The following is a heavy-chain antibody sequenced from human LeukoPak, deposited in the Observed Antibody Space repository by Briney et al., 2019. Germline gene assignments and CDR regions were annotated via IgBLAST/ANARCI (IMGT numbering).Heavy chain of an antibody. V-gene: IGHV3-48*01. CDR3: ATPSKTYGAFDI. D-gene: IGHD3-10*01. Sequence: GGSLRLSCVASGFTFSSYSMNWVRQAPGKGVEWVSYISDTSSSIYHADSVKGRFTISRDNAKNSLYLQMNSLRAEDTAVYYCATPSKTYGAFDIWGQGTMVIVSS. CDR2: ISDTSSSI. J-gene: IGHJ3*02. CDR1: GFTFSSYS.